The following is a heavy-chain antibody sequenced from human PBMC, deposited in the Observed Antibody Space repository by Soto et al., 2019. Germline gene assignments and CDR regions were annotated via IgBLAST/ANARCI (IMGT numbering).Heavy chain of an antibody. CDR2: IGTDGNT. CDR3: VRKYPGTRPFDY. Sequence: VGALRLSCAASGFTFNSYAMNWVRQAPGKGLAWVSAIGTDGNTYYANSVKGRFTISRDNSRTTLYLQMNSLRVEDTALYYCVRKYPGTRPFDYWGQGTLVTVSS. V-gene: IGHV3-23*01. CDR1: GFTFNSYA. J-gene: IGHJ4*01. D-gene: IGHD2-2*01.